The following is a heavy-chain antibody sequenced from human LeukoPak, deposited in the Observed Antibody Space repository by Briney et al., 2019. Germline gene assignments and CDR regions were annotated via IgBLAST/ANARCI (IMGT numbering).Heavy chain of an antibody. V-gene: IGHV3-49*03. CDR1: GFTFGDYA. CDR3: TRSSNPGYSSSLGS. CDR2: IRSKAYGGTT. D-gene: IGHD6-13*01. Sequence: GGSLRLSCTASGFTFGDYAMSWFRQAPGKGLEWVGFIRSKAYGGTTEYAASVKGRFTISRDDSKSIAYLQMNSLKTEDTAVYYCTRSSNPGYSSSLGSWGQGTLVTVSS. J-gene: IGHJ4*02.